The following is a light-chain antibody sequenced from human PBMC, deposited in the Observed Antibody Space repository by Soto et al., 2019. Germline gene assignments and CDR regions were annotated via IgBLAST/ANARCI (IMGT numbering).Light chain of an antibody. CDR3: QQYGSSPRT. CDR1: QSVSSSY. J-gene: IGKJ1*01. Sequence: EIVLTQSPGTLSLSPGERATLSCRASQSVSSSYLAWYKHKPGQAPRLLIYGASSRATGITDRFSGSGSGADFSLNSSRVGAVVFTVDYCQQYGSSPRTFGQGTKVEIK. CDR2: GAS. V-gene: IGKV3-20*01.